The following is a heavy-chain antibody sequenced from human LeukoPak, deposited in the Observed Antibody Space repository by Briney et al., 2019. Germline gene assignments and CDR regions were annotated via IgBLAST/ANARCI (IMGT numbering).Heavy chain of an antibody. D-gene: IGHD3-10*01. CDR2: ISWNSGSI. CDR1: GFTFDDYA. J-gene: IGHJ6*03. Sequence: PGRSLRLSCAASGFTFDDYAMHWVRQAPGKGLERVSGISWNSGSIGYADSVKGRFTISRDNAKNSLYLQMNSLRAEDTALYYCAKDRVVRGPGNYYMDVWGQGTMVTVSS. V-gene: IGHV3-9*01. CDR3: AKDRVVRGPGNYYMDV.